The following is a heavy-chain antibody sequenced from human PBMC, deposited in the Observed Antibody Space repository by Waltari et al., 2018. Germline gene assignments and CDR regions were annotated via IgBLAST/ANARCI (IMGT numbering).Heavy chain of an antibody. CDR3: ARRVVTTGGVDY. J-gene: IGHJ4*02. V-gene: IGHV4-39*07. Sequence: QLQLQESGPRLVRPSETLSLTCTVSGGSISSTTYYWAWIRQTPGKGLEWIGYIHYSGNTYYNTSLRSRVTISVDTSKNQFSLNLRSVTAADTAVYYCARRVVTTGGVDYWGQGTLVTVSS. CDR1: GGSISSTTYY. D-gene: IGHD2-21*02. CDR2: IHYSGNT.